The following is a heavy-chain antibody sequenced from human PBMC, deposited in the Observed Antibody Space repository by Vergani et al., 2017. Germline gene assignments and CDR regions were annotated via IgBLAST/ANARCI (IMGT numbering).Heavy chain of an antibody. J-gene: IGHJ6*03. V-gene: IGHV4-59*01. CDR2: IHQSGRT. CDR3: ARQKDYYMDV. CDR1: GGSISSNF. Sequence: QVQLQESGPGLVKPSETLSLTCSVSGGSISSNFWSWVRRPPGKGLEWIGYIHQSGRTNSNPSLKSRVTISIDTSKNRFSLRLSSVTTADTAVYYCARQKDYYMDVWGKGATVTVS.